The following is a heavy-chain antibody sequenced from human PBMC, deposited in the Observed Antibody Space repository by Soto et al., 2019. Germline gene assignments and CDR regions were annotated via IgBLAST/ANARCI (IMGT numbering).Heavy chain of an antibody. Sequence: XGSLRLSCAAAGLTFSSYAMHWVRQAPGKGLEWVAVISYDGSNKYYADSVKGRFTISRDNSKNTLYLQMNSLRAEDTAVYYCARDLEGSSSSGYYYYYGMDVWGQGPTVTVSS. D-gene: IGHD6-6*01. CDR2: ISYDGSNK. CDR3: ARDLEGSSSSGYYYYYGMDV. V-gene: IGHV3-30-3*01. CDR1: GLTFSSYA. J-gene: IGHJ6*02.